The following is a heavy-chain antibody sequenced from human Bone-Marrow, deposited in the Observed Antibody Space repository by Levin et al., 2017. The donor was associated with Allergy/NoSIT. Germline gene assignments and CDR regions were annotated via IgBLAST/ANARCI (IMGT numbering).Heavy chain of an antibody. CDR1: GGYISSYY. CDR2: IYYNGNT. J-gene: IGHJ6*02. CDR3: ARDSLSGVVVAAKYYYGPDV. V-gene: IGHV4-59*01. D-gene: IGHD2-15*01. Sequence: PSQTLSLTCSVSGGYISSYYWTWIRQPPGMGLEWIGNIYYNGNTNYNPSLKSRVTMSVDISKNQFSLRLSSVTAADTAVYFCARDSLSGVVVAAKYYYGPDVWGRGTTVIVSS.